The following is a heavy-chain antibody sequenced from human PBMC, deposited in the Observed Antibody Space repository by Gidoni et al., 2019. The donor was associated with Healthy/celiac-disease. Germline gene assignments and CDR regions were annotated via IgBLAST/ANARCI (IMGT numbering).Heavy chain of an antibody. CDR2: ISSSSSYI. D-gene: IGHD6-19*01. CDR3: ARDGYSSGWYFDY. CDR1: GFTFSSYS. V-gene: IGHV3-21*01. Sequence: EVQLAESGGGLVKPGVSLRLSCAASGFTFSSYSMNWVRQAPGKGLEWVSSISSSSSYIYYADSVKGRFTISRDNAKNSLYLQMNSLRAEDTAVYYCARDGYSSGWYFDYWGQGTLVTVSS. J-gene: IGHJ4*02.